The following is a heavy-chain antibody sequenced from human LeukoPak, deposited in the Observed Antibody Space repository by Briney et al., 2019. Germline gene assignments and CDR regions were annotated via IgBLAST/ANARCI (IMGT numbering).Heavy chain of an antibody. V-gene: IGHV3-53*01. Sequence: QSGGSLRLSCAVSGFTVSSNFMSWVRQAPGKGREWVSVIYSGGSTYYADSVKGRFTISRDNSKNTLYLQTNSPRTEDTAVPHCARDRGVGYYIGAFYIWGQGAMVTASS. CDR1: GFTVSSNF. J-gene: IGHJ3*02. CDR3: ARDRGVGYYIGAFYI. D-gene: IGHD3-3*01. CDR2: IYSGGST.